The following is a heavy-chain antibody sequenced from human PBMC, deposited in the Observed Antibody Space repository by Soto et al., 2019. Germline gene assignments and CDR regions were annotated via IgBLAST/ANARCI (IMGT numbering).Heavy chain of an antibody. J-gene: IGHJ4*02. CDR3: ASLGGYYQAFDS. CDR2: IYYSGTT. CDR1: GGSINPYY. V-gene: IGHV4-59*08. Sequence: QVQLQESGPGLVKPSETLSLTCTVSGGSINPYYWGWIRQPPGKGLEWIGNIYYSGTTNYHPSLRRRVTISLDTSKNQFSLKLSSVPAADTAVYYCASLGGYYQAFDSWGQGTLVTVSS. D-gene: IGHD3-22*01.